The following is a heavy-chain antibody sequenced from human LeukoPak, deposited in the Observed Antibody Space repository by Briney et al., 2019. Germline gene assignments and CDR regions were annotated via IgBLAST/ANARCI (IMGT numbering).Heavy chain of an antibody. CDR2: IYSGGST. CDR3: ASIAARLPSDYYYYMDV. V-gene: IGHV3-53*01. Sequence: GGSLRLSCAASRFTVSSNYMSWVRQAPGKGLEWVSVIYSGGSTYYADSVRGRFTISRDNSKNTLYLQMNSLRAEDTAVYYCASIAARLPSDYYYYMDVWGKGTTVTVSS. D-gene: IGHD6-6*01. CDR1: RFTVSSNY. J-gene: IGHJ6*03.